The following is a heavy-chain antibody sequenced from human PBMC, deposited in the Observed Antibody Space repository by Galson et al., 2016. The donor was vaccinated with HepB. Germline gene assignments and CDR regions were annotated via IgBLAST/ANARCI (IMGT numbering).Heavy chain of an antibody. CDR2: IKQDGSEK. CDR1: GFTSSGYW. J-gene: IGHJ4*02. D-gene: IGHD6-25*01. V-gene: IGHV3-7*01. Sequence: SLRLSCAASGFTSSGYWMTWVRQAPGKGLEWVAHIKQDGSEKNYVDSVKGRFTISRDNAKNLVYLQMNSLRAEDAAMYYCASAPAATESDYWGQGTLVTVSP. CDR3: ASAPAATESDY.